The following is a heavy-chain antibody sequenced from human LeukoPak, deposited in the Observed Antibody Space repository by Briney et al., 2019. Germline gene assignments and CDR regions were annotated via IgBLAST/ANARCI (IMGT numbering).Heavy chain of an antibody. J-gene: IGHJ6*03. D-gene: IGHD3-10*01. Sequence: GESLKISCKGSGYSFTSYWIGWVRQMPGKGLEWMGIIYPGDSDTRYRPSFQGQVTISADKSISTAYLQWSSLKASDTAMYYCARLIMVRGASDYYYYYMDVWGKGTTVTVSS. CDR2: IYPGDSDT. V-gene: IGHV5-51*01. CDR3: ARLIMVRGASDYYYYYMDV. CDR1: GYSFTSYW.